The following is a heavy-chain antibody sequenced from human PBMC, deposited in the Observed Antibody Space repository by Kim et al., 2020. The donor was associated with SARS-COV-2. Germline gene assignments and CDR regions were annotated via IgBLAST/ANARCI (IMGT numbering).Heavy chain of an antibody. CDR2: IYYSGST. CDR3: ARMAFTDITIFGVVTPRRWFDP. J-gene: IGHJ5*02. Sequence: SETLSLTCTVSGGSISSGGYYGSWIRQHPGKGLEWIGYIYYSGSTYYNPSLKSRVTISVDTSKNQFSLKLSSVTAADTAVYYCARMAFTDITIFGVVTPRRWFDPWGQGTLVTVSS. V-gene: IGHV4-31*03. CDR1: GGSISSGGYY. D-gene: IGHD3-3*01.